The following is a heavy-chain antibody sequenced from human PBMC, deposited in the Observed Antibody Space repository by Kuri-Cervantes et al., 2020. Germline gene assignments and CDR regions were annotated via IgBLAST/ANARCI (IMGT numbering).Heavy chain of an antibody. Sequence: ESLKISCTVSGGSISSSSYYWGWIRQPPGKGLEWIGSIYYSGSTYYNPSLKSRVTISVDTSKNQFSLKLSSVTAADTAVYYCARGERTGYGNDDMDVWGQGTTVTVSS. CDR2: IYYSGST. D-gene: IGHD5-18*01. CDR3: ARGERTGYGNDDMDV. CDR1: GGSISSSSYY. V-gene: IGHV4-39*07. J-gene: IGHJ6*02.